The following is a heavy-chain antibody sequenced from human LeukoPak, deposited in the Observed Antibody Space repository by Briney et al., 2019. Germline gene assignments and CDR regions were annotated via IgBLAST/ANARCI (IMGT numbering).Heavy chain of an antibody. Sequence: SETLSLTCTVSGGSISSYYWSWIRQPPGKGLEWIGYIYYSGSTNYNPSLKSRVTISVDTSKNQFSLKLSSVTAADTAVYYCARHMTGAFDIWGQGTMVTVSS. J-gene: IGHJ3*02. V-gene: IGHV4-59*08. D-gene: IGHD3-9*01. CDR1: GGSISSYY. CDR2: IYYSGST. CDR3: ARHMTGAFDI.